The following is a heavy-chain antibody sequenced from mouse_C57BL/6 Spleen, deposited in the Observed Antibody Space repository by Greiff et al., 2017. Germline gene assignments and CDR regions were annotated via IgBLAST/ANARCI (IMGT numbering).Heavy chain of an antibody. CDR2: IDPSDSYT. D-gene: IGHD2-2*01. CDR1: GYTFTSYW. CDR3: ARVVTTENAMDY. J-gene: IGHJ4*01. Sequence: QVQLQQPGAELVLPGASVKLSCKASGYTFTSYWMHWVKQRPGQGLEWIGEIDPSDSYTNYNQKFKGKSTLTVAKSSSTAYMQISSLTSEDSAVYYCARVVTTENAMDYWGQGTSVTVSS. V-gene: IGHV1-69*01.